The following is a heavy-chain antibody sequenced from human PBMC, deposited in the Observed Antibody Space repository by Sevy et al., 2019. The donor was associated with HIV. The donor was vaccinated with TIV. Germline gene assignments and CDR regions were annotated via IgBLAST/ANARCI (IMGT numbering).Heavy chain of an antibody. D-gene: IGHD3-22*01. J-gene: IGHJ3*02. CDR3: ARVRYYYDSSGYPDAFDI. V-gene: IGHV1-69*13. Sequence: ASVKVSCKASGGTFSSYAISWVRQAPGQGLEWMGGIIPIFGTANYAQKFQGRVTITADESTSTAYMGLSSLRSEDTAVYYCARVRYYYDSSGYPDAFDIWGQGTMVTVSS. CDR2: IIPIFGTA. CDR1: GGTFSSYA.